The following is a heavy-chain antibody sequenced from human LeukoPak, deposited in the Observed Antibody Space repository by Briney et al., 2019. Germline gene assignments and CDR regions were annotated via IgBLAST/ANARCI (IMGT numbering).Heavy chain of an antibody. CDR2: ISWNSGSI. D-gene: IGHD1-26*01. J-gene: IGHJ4*02. V-gene: IGHV3-9*01. CDR1: GFTFDDYA. Sequence: GGSLRLSCAASGFTFDDYAMHWVRQAPGKGLEWVSGISWNSGSIGYADSVKGRFTISRDNAKNSLYLQMNSLRAEDTALYYCAKAMWCRGSYPPDYWGQGTLVTVSS. CDR3: AKAMWCRGSYPPDY.